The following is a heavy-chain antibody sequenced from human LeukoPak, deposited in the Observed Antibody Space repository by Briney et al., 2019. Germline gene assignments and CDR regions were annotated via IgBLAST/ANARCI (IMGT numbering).Heavy chain of an antibody. CDR2: ISSSSYI. CDR1: GFTFSSYS. V-gene: IGHV3-21*01. J-gene: IGHJ4*02. Sequence: GGSLRLSCAASGFTFSSYSMNWVRQAPGKGLEWVSSISSSSYIYYADSVKGRFTISRDNAKNSLYLQMNSLRAEDTAVYYCARDPAMIVVVTDDYWGQGTLVTVSS. CDR3: ARDPAMIVVVTDDY. D-gene: IGHD3-22*01.